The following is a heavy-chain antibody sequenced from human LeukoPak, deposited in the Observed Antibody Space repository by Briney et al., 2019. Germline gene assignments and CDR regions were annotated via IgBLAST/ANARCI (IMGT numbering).Heavy chain of an antibody. CDR2: ISSSSSSCI. CDR1: GFTFSSYS. V-gene: IGHV3-21*01. D-gene: IGHD3-10*01. J-gene: IGHJ3*02. CDR3: ARDRRPWFGSPRDAFDI. Sequence: PGGSLRLSCAASGFTFSSYSMNWVRQAPGKGLEWVSSISSSSSSCIYYADSVKGRFTISRDNAKNSLYLQMNSLRAEDTAVYYCARDRRPWFGSPRDAFDIWGQGTMVTVSS.